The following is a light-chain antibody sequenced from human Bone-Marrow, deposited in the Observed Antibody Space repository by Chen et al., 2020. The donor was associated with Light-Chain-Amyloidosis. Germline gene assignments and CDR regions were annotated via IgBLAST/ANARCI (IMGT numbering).Light chain of an antibody. V-gene: IGLV3-25*03. CDR3: QSADSSGTYEVI. J-gene: IGLJ2*01. CDR2: RDT. CDR1: DLPTKY. Sequence: SYELTQPPSVSVSPGQTARITCSGDDLPTKYAYWYHQKPGQAPVVVIHRDTERPSGISERFSGSSSGTTATLTISVVQAADEADYHCQSADSSGTYEVIFGGVTKLTVL.